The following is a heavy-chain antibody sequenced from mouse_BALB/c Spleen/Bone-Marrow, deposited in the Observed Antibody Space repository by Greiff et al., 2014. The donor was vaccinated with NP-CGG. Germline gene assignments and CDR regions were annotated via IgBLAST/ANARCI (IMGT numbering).Heavy chain of an antibody. J-gene: IGHJ3*01. CDR1: GFNIKDTY. Sequence: EVKLQESGAELVKPGASVKLSCTASGFNIKDTYMHWVKQRPEQGLEWIGRIDPANGNTKYDPKFQGKATITADTSSNTAYLQLSSLTSEDTAVYYRAAYYRYLAWFAYWGQGTLVTVSA. D-gene: IGHD2-14*01. V-gene: IGHV14-3*02. CDR2: IDPANGNT. CDR3: AAYYRYLAWFAY.